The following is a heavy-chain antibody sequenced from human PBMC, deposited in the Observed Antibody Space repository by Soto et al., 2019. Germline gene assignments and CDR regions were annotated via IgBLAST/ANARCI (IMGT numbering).Heavy chain of an antibody. CDR3: ARVIGLRFLEWLLTTGIDY. Sequence: GGSLRISCAASGFTFSSYWMSWVRQAPGKGLERVANIKQDGSEKYYVDSVKGRFTISRDNAKNSLYLQMNSLRAEDTAVYYCARVIGLRFLEWLLTTGIDYWGQGT. CDR1: GFTFSSYW. V-gene: IGHV3-7*01. D-gene: IGHD3-3*01. CDR2: IKQDGSEK. J-gene: IGHJ4*02.